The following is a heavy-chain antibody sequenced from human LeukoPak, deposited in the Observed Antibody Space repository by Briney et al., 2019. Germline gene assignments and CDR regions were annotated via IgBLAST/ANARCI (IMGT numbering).Heavy chain of an antibody. J-gene: IGHJ4*02. CDR3: ARDTYYYGSGSYSHDY. V-gene: IGHV4-34*01. CDR1: GGSFSGYY. D-gene: IGHD3-10*01. Sequence: SETLSLTCAVYGGSFSGYYWSWIRQPPGKGLEWIGSIYYSGSTYYSPSLKSRVTISVDTSKNQFSLKLSSVTAADTAVYYCARDTYYYGSGSYSHDYWGQGTLVTVSS. CDR2: IYYSGST.